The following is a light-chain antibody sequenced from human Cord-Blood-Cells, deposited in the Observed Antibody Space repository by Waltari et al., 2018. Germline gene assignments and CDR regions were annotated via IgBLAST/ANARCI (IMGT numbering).Light chain of an antibody. Sequence: DIQMNQSPSSLSASVGDSVPITCRASQSISSYLNWYQQKPGIAPKLLINDASSLQSGVPSRFSGSGSGTDFTLTISSLQPEDFATYYGQQSYSTPLFPFGPGTKVDIK. CDR1: QSISSY. CDR2: DAS. J-gene: IGKJ3*01. CDR3: QQSYSTPLFP. V-gene: IGKV1-39*01.